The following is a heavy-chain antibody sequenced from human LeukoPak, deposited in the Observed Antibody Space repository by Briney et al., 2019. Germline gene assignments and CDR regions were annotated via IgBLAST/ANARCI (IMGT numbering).Heavy chain of an antibody. V-gene: IGHV4-30-4*01. Sequence: SETLSLTCTVSGGSISSGDYYWSWIRQPPGKGLEWIGYIYYSGSTYSNPSLKSRVTISVDTSKNQFSLKLSSVTAADTAVYYCARVLLWFGGHFDYWGQGTLVTVSS. J-gene: IGHJ4*02. CDR3: ARVLLWFGGHFDY. D-gene: IGHD3-10*01. CDR2: IYYSGST. CDR1: GGSISSGDYY.